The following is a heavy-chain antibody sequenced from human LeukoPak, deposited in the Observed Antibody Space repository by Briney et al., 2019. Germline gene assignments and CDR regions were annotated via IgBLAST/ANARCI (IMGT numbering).Heavy chain of an antibody. CDR1: GFTFSSYE. CDR3: AKDGDGYNLNYFDY. CDR2: ISSSSSYI. Sequence: KPGGSLRLSCAASGFTFSSYEMNWVRQAPGKGLEWVSSISSSSSYIYYADSVKGRFTISRDNSKNTLYLQMNSLRAEDTAVYYCAKDGDGYNLNYFDYWGQGTLVTVSS. V-gene: IGHV3-21*04. J-gene: IGHJ4*02. D-gene: IGHD5-24*01.